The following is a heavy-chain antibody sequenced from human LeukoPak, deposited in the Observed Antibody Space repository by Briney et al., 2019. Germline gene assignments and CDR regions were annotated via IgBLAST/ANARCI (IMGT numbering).Heavy chain of an antibody. V-gene: IGHV4-4*07. D-gene: IGHD2-15*01. CDR3: ASRGRNCSGGSCYPAMDV. Sequence: KPSETLSLTCTVSGGSISSYYWSWIRQPAGKGLEWIGRIYTSGSTNYNPSLKSRVTMSVDTSKNQFSLKLSSVTAADTAVYYCASRGRNCSGGSCYPAMDVWGKGTTVTVSS. J-gene: IGHJ6*04. CDR1: GGSISSYY. CDR2: IYTSGST.